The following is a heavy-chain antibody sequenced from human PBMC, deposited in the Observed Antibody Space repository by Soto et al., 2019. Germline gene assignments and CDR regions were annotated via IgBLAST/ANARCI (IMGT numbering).Heavy chain of an antibody. V-gene: IGHV6-1*01. CDR3: ARTFGVVIRYYFDY. J-gene: IGHJ4*02. Sequence: SQTLSLTCAITGGSVSSNSAAWNWIRQSPSRGLEWLGRTYYRSKWYNDYAVSVKSRITINPDTSKNQFSLQLNSVTPEDTAVYYCARTFGVVIRYYFDYWGQGTLVTVSS. CDR1: GGSVSSNSAA. D-gene: IGHD3-3*01. CDR2: TYYRSKWYN.